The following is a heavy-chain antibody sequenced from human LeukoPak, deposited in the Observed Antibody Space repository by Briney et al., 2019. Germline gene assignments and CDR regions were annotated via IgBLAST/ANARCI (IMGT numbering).Heavy chain of an antibody. CDR1: GLTVSTNY. CDR3: ARGVTPDWFDP. Sequence: GGSLRLSCAASGLTVSTNYMSWVRQAPGKGLEWVSVIYSGGSTYYADSVKGRFTISRDNSKNTLYLQMNSLRAEDTAVYYCARGVTPDWFDPWGQGTLVTVSS. D-gene: IGHD2-21*02. V-gene: IGHV3-66*01. J-gene: IGHJ5*02. CDR2: IYSGGST.